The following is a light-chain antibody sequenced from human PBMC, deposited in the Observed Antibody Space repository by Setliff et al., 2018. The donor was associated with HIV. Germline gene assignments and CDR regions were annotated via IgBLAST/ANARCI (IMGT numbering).Light chain of an antibody. CDR3: QVWDSSSDHPYV. Sequence: SYELAQPPSVSVAPGKTARITCGGNNIGSKSVHWYQQKPGQAPVVVIYYDSERPSGIPERFSGSNSGNTATLTISRVEAGDEADYYCQVWDSSSDHPYVFGTGTKVTVL. CDR2: YDS. J-gene: IGLJ1*01. CDR1: NIGSKS. V-gene: IGLV3-21*01.